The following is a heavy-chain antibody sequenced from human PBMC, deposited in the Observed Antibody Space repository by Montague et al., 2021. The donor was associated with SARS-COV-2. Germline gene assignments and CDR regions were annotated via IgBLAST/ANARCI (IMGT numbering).Heavy chain of an antibody. CDR2: ISSSSSYI. J-gene: IGHJ6*03. D-gene: IGHD3-10*01. CDR3: ARDCYGSGACYYYMDV. V-gene: IGHV3-21*01. Sequence: SLRLSCAASGFTFSSYSMNWVRQAPGKGLEWVSSISSSSSYIYYADSVKGRFTISRDNAKNSLYLQMNSLRAEDTAVYYCARDCYGSGACYYYMDVWGKGTTVTVSS. CDR1: GFTFSSYS.